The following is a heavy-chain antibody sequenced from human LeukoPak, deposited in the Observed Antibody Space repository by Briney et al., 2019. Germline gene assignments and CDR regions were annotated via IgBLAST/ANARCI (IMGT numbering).Heavy chain of an antibody. Sequence: PSETLSLTCTVSGGSISNYYWNWIRQPPGKGLEWIGYVHYSGSTNYNASLKSRVTISVDTSKNQLSLKLSSVTAADTAVYYCARDGRIGYASSWRSYYFDYWRQGTLVTVSS. D-gene: IGHD6-13*01. J-gene: IGHJ4*02. CDR3: ARDGRIGYASSWRSYYFDY. CDR2: VHYSGST. V-gene: IGHV4-59*13. CDR1: GGSISNYY.